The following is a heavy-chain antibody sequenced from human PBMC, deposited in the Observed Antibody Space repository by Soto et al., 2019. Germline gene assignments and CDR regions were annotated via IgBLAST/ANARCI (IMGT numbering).Heavy chain of an antibody. CDR1: AFTFSNYG. CDR3: ARDRQYCSGGSCYTMIDY. Sequence: GGSLRLSCAASAFTFSNYGMHWVRQAPGKGLEWVAVIWSEGTNKYYADSVKGRFTISRDNSKNTLYLQMNSLRAEDTAVYYCARDRQYCSGGSCYTMIDYWGQGTLVTVSS. J-gene: IGHJ4*02. V-gene: IGHV3-33*01. CDR2: IWSEGTNK. D-gene: IGHD2-15*01.